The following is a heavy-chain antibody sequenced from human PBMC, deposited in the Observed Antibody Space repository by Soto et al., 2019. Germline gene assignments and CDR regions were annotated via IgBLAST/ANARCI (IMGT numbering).Heavy chain of an antibody. CDR2: IDPSDSSI. J-gene: IGHJ4*02. V-gene: IGHV5-10-1*01. Sequence: GESLKISCKGSGYSFTNYWISWVRQMPGKGLEWMGRIDPSDSSINYSPSFQGHVTISADKSISTAYLQWSSLKASDTAMYYCARRWLQPHPDAYWGQGTLVTVSS. CDR3: ARRWLQPHPDAY. D-gene: IGHD5-12*01. CDR1: GYSFTNYW.